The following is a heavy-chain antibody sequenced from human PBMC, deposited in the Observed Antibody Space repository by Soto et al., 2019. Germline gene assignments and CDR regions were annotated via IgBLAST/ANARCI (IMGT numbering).Heavy chain of an antibody. CDR3: ARGRGGGNWFDP. Sequence: SETLSLTCPVSGGSISSGGYSWSWIRQPPGKGLEWIGYIYHSGSTYYNPSLKSRVTISVDRSKNQFSLKLSSVTAADTAVYYCARGRGGGNWFDPWGQGTLVTVSS. CDR1: GGSISSGGYS. CDR2: IYHSGST. V-gene: IGHV4-30-2*01. J-gene: IGHJ5*02. D-gene: IGHD2-15*01.